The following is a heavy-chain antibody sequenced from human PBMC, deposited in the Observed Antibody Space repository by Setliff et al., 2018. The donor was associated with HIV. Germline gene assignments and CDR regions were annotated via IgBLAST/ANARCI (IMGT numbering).Heavy chain of an antibody. CDR3: ARNFGLSPSGKYYYYYGMDI. CDR2: VNPNSGDA. J-gene: IGHJ6*02. Sequence: ASVKVSCKASGYTFTGHYLHWVRHAPGQGLEWLGWVNPNSGDAIYAQNFQGRVTMTRDTSINAAYMELRGLRSDDTAVYYCARNFGLSPSGKYYYYYGMDIWGQGTTVTVSS. D-gene: IGHD3-10*01. CDR1: GYTFTGHY. V-gene: IGHV1-2*02.